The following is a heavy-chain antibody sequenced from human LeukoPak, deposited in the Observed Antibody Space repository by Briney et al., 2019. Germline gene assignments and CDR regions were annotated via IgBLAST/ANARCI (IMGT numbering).Heavy chain of an antibody. V-gene: IGHV3-33*01. CDR3: TTDFILIYCGGDCSDY. CDR2: IWYDGSNK. D-gene: IGHD2-21*02. J-gene: IGHJ4*02. Sequence: GRSLRLSCAASGFTFSSYGMHWVRQAPGKGLEWVAVIWYDGSNKYYADSVKGRFTISRDNSKNTLYLQMNSLKTEDTAVYYCTTDFILIYCGGDCSDYWGQGTLVTVSS. CDR1: GFTFSSYG.